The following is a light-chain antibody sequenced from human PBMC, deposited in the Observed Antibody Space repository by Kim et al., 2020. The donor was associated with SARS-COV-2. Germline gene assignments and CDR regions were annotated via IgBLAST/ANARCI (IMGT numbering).Light chain of an antibody. V-gene: IGKV1-9*01. CDR3: QQVYSYPIS. CDR1: QDISTF. CDR2: SAS. Sequence: IQLTQFPSSLSASVGDRVTITCRASQDISTFLAWYQQKPGKAPKVLIYSASTLQTRVPSRFRGSGSETDFTLTISSLQPEDFATYYCQQVYSYPISFGQGTRLEIK. J-gene: IGKJ5*01.